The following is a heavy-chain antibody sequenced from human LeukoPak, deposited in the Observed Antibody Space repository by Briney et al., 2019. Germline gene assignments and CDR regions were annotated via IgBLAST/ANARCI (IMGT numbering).Heavy chain of an antibody. V-gene: IGHV1-69*04. CDR3: ARPYYYGSDYYGMDV. Sequence: ASVKVSCKASGGTFTSYAISWVRQAPGQGLEWMGRIIPILGIANYAQKFQGRVTITADKSTSTAYMELSSLRSEDTAVYYCARPYYYGSDYYGMDVWGQGTTVTVSS. CDR2: IIPILGIA. J-gene: IGHJ6*02. CDR1: GGTFTSYA. D-gene: IGHD3-10*01.